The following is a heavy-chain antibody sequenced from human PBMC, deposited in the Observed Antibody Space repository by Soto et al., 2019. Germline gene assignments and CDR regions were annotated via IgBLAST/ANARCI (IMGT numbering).Heavy chain of an antibody. Sequence: PGESLKISCKGSGYSFTSYWIGWVRQMPGKGLEWMGIIYPGDSDTRYSPSFQGQVTISADKSISTAYLQWSSLKASDTAMYYCARLSLRGYSYGYGYYWGQGTLVTVSS. D-gene: IGHD5-18*01. CDR1: GYSFTSYW. CDR3: ARLSLRGYSYGYGYY. CDR2: IYPGDSDT. J-gene: IGHJ4*02. V-gene: IGHV5-51*01.